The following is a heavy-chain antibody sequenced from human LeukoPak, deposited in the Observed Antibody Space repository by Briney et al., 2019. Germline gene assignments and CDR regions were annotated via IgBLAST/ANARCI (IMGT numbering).Heavy chain of an antibody. CDR1: GGSISSSSYY. CDR3: ARDRGAMGNWFDP. V-gene: IGHV4-39*07. D-gene: IGHD5-18*01. Sequence: SETLSLTCTVFGGSISSSSYYWGWIRQPPGKGLEWIGNIYYSGSTYYNPSLNSRVTISVDTSKNQFSLKLSSVTAADTAVYYCARDRGAMGNWFDPWGQGTLVTVSS. CDR2: IYYSGST. J-gene: IGHJ5*02.